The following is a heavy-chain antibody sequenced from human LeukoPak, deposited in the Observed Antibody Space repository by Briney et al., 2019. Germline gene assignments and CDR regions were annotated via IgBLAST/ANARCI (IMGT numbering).Heavy chain of an antibody. CDR3: ARAAYSSTWYSRYFDL. CDR1: GFTFSSYD. J-gene: IGHJ2*01. V-gene: IGHV3-13*01. Sequence: GGSLRLSCAASGFTFSSYDIHWVRQATGKGLEWVSGIGTAGEIYYPGSVKGRFTISRENAINSLYLQMNSLRAGDTAVYYCARAAYSSTWYSRYFDLWGRGTLVTVSS. D-gene: IGHD6-13*01. CDR2: IGTAGEI.